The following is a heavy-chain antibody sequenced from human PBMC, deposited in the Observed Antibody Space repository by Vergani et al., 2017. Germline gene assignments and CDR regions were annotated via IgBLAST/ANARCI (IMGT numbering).Heavy chain of an antibody. CDR1: GGTFSSYA. CDR2: IIPIFGTA. V-gene: IGHV1-69*01. CDR3: AXPGRATGFEERPLYFDY. Sequence: QVQLVQSGAEVKKPGSSVKVSCKASGGTFSSYAISWVRQAPGQGLEWMGGIIPIFGTANYAQKFQGRVTITADESTSTAYMELSSLRSDDTAVYYCAXPGRATGFEERPLYFDYWGQGTLVTVSS. D-gene: IGHD3-10*01. J-gene: IGHJ4*02.